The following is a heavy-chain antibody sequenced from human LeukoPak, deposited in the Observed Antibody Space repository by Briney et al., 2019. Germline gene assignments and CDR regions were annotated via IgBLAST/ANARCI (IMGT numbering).Heavy chain of an antibody. J-gene: IGHJ4*02. CDR1: GFTFSSYA. CDR2: ISGSGGST. CDR3: AKIVGDSTRIGY. Sequence: GGSLRLSCAASGFTFSSYAMSWVRQAPGKGLEWVSAISGSGGSTYYADSVKGRFTISRDNSKNTLYLQMNSLRAEDTAVYCCAKIVGDSTRIGYWGQGTLVTVSS. V-gene: IGHV3-23*01. D-gene: IGHD2-21*01.